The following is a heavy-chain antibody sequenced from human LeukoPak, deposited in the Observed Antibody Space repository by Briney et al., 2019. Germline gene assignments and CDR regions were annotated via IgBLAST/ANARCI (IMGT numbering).Heavy chain of an antibody. CDR1: GFTFDDYG. D-gene: IGHD5-18*01. Sequence: PGGSLRLSCAASGFTFDDYGMSWIRQAPGKGLEWVSYISSSGSTIYYADSVKGRFTISRDNAKNSLYLQMNNLRVEDTAVYYCARDQPIGYNYGYPFDNWGQGTLVTVSS. V-gene: IGHV3-11*04. CDR3: ARDQPIGYNYGYPFDN. CDR2: ISSSGSTI. J-gene: IGHJ4*02.